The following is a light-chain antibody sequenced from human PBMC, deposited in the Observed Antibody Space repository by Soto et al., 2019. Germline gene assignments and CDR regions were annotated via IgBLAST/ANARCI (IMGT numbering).Light chain of an antibody. CDR2: HAS. Sequence: DIQMTQSPSTLSASIGDRVTITCRASQTINNWLAWYQQKPGKAPNLLIYHASNLETGAPSRFSGSAFGTEFTLTISSLQPDDFATYYCQHYNSYPWTFGQGTKVEIK. J-gene: IGKJ1*01. CDR1: QTINNW. V-gene: IGKV1-5*01. CDR3: QHYNSYPWT.